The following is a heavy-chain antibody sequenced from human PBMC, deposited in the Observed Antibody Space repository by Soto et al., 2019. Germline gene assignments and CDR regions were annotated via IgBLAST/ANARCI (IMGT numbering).Heavy chain of an antibody. Sequence: QVQLVESGGGVVQPGRSLRLSCAASGFTFSSYAMHWVRQAPGKGLEWVAVISYDGSNKYYADSVKGRFTISRDNSKNTLYLQMNSLRAEDTAVYYCARTYSSSSPIDYWGQGTLVTVSS. J-gene: IGHJ4*02. CDR2: ISYDGSNK. V-gene: IGHV3-30-3*01. CDR3: ARTYSSSSPIDY. D-gene: IGHD6-6*01. CDR1: GFTFSSYA.